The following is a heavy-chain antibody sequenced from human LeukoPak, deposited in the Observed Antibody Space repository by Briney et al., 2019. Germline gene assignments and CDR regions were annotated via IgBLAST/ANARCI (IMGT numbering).Heavy chain of an antibody. CDR3: ARVAHYYYYMDV. CDR1: GGSISGKY. CDR2: IYYIGTT. J-gene: IGHJ6*03. Sequence: SETLSLTCSVSGGSISGKYWSWIRQSPGKGLEWIGYIYYIGTTKYNPSLKSRVTISIDTSKNQFSLKLSSVTAADTAVYYCARVAHYYYYMDVWGKGTTVTVSS. V-gene: IGHV4-59*12.